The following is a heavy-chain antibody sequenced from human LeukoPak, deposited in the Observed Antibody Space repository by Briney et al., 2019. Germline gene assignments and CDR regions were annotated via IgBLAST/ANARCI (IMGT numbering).Heavy chain of an antibody. CDR2: ISYSGST. J-gene: IGHJ5*02. V-gene: IGHV4-59*01. Sequence: SETLSLTCTVSGGSISSYYWSWIRQPPGKGLEWIACISYSGSTKYNPSLKSRVTISVDTSKNQLSLKLSSVTAADTAVYYCARGCSAGTPHNWFDPWGQGTLVTVSS. CDR1: GGSISSYY. D-gene: IGHD6-13*01. CDR3: ARGCSAGTPHNWFDP.